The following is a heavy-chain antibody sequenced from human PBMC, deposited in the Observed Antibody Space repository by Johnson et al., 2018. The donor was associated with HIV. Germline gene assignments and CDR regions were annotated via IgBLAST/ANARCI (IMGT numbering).Heavy chain of an antibody. Sequence: QVQLVESGGGVVQPGGSLRLSCAASGFTFSSYAMHWVRQAPGKGLEWVAVISYDGSNKYYADSVKGRFTISRDNSKNTLYLQMNSLRAEDTAVYYCASALCTWGAFDIWGQGTMVTVSS. J-gene: IGHJ3*02. CDR3: ASALCTWGAFDI. CDR1: GFTFSSYA. D-gene: IGHD2-8*01. V-gene: IGHV3-30-3*01. CDR2: ISYDGSNK.